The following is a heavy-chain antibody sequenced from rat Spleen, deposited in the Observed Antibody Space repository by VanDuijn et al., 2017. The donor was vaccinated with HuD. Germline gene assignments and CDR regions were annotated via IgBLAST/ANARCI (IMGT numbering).Heavy chain of an antibody. J-gene: IGHJ1*01. D-gene: IGHD1-1*01. V-gene: IGHV5-31*01. CDR3: TRDSGIRLDF. Sequence: EVQLVESGGGLVQPGRSLKLSCVASGFTFNDYWMTWIRQAPGKGLEWVASISNTGGTTYYPDSMKGRFTISRDNAKSTLYLQMNSLRSEDTATYYCTRDSGIRLDFWGPGTMVTVSS. CDR2: ISNTGGTT. CDR1: GFTFNDYW.